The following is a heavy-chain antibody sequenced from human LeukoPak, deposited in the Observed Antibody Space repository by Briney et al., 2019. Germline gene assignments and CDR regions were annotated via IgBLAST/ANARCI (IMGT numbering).Heavy chain of an antibody. CDR1: GFTFSSYG. CDR3: ARDFWSGRSPFDY. J-gene: IGHJ4*02. CDR2: ISTGSSYI. D-gene: IGHD3-3*01. V-gene: IGHV3-21*01. Sequence: GGSLRLSCAASGFTFSSYGMSWVRQAPGKGLEWVSSISTGSSYIYYADSVKGRFTISRDNAKNSLYLQMYSLRAEDTAVYYCARDFWSGRSPFDYWGQGTLVTVSS.